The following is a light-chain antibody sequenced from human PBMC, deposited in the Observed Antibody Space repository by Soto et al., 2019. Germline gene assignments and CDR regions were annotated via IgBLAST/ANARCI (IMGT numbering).Light chain of an antibody. CDR1: QSVNSN. CDR3: NQYNFWHPLA. V-gene: IGKV3-15*01. J-gene: IGKJ4*01. Sequence: EIVMTQSPATLSVSPGERATLSCRASQSVNSNLAWYRQNPGQATRLLIADSYSRATDHPDRFSGCGSGTAFPINIRGLQSEDSGVYYCNQYNFWHPLAFGGGTKVEIK. CDR2: DSY.